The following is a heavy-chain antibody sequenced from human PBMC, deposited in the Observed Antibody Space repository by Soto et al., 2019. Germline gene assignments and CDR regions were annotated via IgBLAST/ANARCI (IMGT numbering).Heavy chain of an antibody. CDR2: INAATGNT. J-gene: IGHJ4*02. CDR1: GYTLTDYA. D-gene: IGHD3-10*01. CDR3: ALGSGSHYAPFAY. Sequence: QVLLVQSGAEVTKPGATVKISCETSGYTLTDYAVDWLRQAPGKRLEWMGWINAATGNTRHSQKFLGRVTITRDTSANTAYMDLSSLGSEDTAVYYCALGSGSHYAPFAYWGQGTLVTVSS. V-gene: IGHV1-3*01.